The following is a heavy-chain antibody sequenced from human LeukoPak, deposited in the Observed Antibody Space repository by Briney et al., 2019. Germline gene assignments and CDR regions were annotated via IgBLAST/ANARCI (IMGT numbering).Heavy chain of an antibody. Sequence: GGSLRLSWAASGFTFSSYEMNWVRQAAGKGLEWVAVISYDGSNKYYADSVKGRFTISRDNSKNTLYLQMNSLRAEDTAVYYCAKDRPGDTFDYWGQGTLVTVSS. V-gene: IGHV3-30*04. CDR1: GFTFSSYE. CDR3: AKDRPGDTFDY. CDR2: ISYDGSNK. J-gene: IGHJ4*02. D-gene: IGHD7-27*01.